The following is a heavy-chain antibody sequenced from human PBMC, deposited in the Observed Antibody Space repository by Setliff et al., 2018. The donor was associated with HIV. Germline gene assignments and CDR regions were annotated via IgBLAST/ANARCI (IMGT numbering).Heavy chain of an antibody. V-gene: IGHV1-2*04. CDR2: INPNSGGT. CDR1: GYTFTGYY. CDR3: ARSQGIVPAAPLWY. J-gene: IGHJ4*02. D-gene: IGHD2-2*01. Sequence: GASVKVSCKASGYTFTGYYMHWVRQAPGQGLEWMGWINPNSGGTNYAQKFQGWVTMTRGTSISTAYMELSRLRSDDTAVYYCARSQGIVPAAPLWYWGQGTLVTVSS.